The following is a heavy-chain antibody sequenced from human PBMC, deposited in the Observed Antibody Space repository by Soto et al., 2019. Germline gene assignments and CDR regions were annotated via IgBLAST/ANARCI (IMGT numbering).Heavy chain of an antibody. V-gene: IGHV4-59*08. CDR3: ARRPHPPAGAIYYYYYMDV. J-gene: IGHJ6*03. Sequence: PSETLSLTCTVSGGYISSYYWSWIRQPPGKGLEWIGYIYYSGSTNYNPSLKSRVTISVDTSKNQFSLKLSSVTAADTAVYYCARRPHPPAGAIYYYYYMDVWGKGTTVTVSS. CDR1: GGYISSYY. CDR2: IYYSGST.